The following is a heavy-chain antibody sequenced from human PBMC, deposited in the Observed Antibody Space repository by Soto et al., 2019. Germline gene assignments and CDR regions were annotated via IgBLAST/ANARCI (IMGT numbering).Heavy chain of an antibody. Sequence: ASVKVSCKASGYTFTGYYMHWVRQAPGQGLEWMGWINPNSGGTNYAQKFQGWATMTRDTSISTAYMELSRLRSDDTAVYYCARARITMVRGVIIGLGAFDIWGQGTMVTVSS. V-gene: IGHV1-2*04. J-gene: IGHJ3*02. D-gene: IGHD3-10*01. CDR1: GYTFTGYY. CDR3: ARARITMVRGVIIGLGAFDI. CDR2: INPNSGGT.